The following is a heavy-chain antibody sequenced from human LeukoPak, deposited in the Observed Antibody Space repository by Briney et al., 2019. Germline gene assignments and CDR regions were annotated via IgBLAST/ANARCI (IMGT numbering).Heavy chain of an antibody. V-gene: IGHV4-39*01. J-gene: IGHJ3*02. Sequence: SETLSLTCTVSGGSITRSTDYWGWIRQPPGKGLEWIGSINYSGITYYNPSLKSRVTKSVDTSKNQFSLNLNSVTAADTAVYYCTRHDRGGLDAFDIWGQGTMVTVFS. D-gene: IGHD3-16*01. CDR1: GGSITRSTDY. CDR2: INYSGIT. CDR3: TRHDRGGLDAFDI.